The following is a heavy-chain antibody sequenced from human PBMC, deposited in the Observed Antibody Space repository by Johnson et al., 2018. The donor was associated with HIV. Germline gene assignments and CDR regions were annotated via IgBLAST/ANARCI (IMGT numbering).Heavy chain of an antibody. Sequence: VQLVESGGGVVQPGGSLRLSCAVSGFTVSTNYMSWVRQTPGKGLEWVSGINWNGGSTGYADSVKGRFTISRDNAKNSLYLQMNSLRAEDTALYYCAREGSGSWGRRRGPVKADAFDILGQGTMVTVSS. D-gene: IGHD1-26*01. J-gene: IGHJ3*02. V-gene: IGHV3-20*04. CDR1: GFTVSTNY. CDR3: AREGSGSWGRRRGPVKADAFDI. CDR2: INWNGGST.